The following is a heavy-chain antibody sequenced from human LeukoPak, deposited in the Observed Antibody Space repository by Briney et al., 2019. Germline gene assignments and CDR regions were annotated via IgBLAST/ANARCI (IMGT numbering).Heavy chain of an antibody. CDR2: ISRYKGDT. D-gene: IGHD6-13*01. V-gene: IGHV1-18*01. CDR3: ARPSGYSSSWPEFDY. J-gene: IGHJ4*02. Sequence: GASVKVSCKASGYTLMSHSISWGPHAPGQGLECMGWISRYKGDTNYAQKLQGRATMTTDTSTSTANMELRSLRSDDTAVYYCARPSGYSSSWPEFDYWGQGTLFTVSS. CDR1: GYTLMSHS.